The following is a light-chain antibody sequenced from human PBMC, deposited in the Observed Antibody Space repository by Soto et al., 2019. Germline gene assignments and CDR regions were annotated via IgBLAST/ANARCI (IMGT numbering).Light chain of an antibody. J-gene: IGKJ1*01. CDR1: QSLVHSDGNTY. V-gene: IGKV2-30*02. CDR2: KVS. CDR3: MQGILRRWT. Sequence: DVVMTQSPLSLPVTLGQPASISCRSSQSLVHSDGNTYLNWFQQRPGQSPRLLLYKVSNRDAGVPDRFSGSGSGPDFTLKISRVEAEDVGVYYCMQGILRRWTFGQGTKVEIK.